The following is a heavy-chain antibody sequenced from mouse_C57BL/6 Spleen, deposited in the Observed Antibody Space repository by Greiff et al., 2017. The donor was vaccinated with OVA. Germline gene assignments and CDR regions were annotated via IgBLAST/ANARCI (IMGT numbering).Heavy chain of an antibody. V-gene: IGHV1-4*01. Sequence: VQLLESGAELARPGASVKLSCEASGFTFTSYTMHWVRQRPGQGLEWIGYINPSSGYTKYNQKFKDKATLTEDKSTSTAYMQLSSLTSEDSAVYYCARRGLDGGYWGQGTTLTVSA. J-gene: IGHJ2*01. CDR3: ARRGLDGGY. D-gene: IGHD2-3*01. CDR2: INPSSGYT. CDR1: GFTFTSYT.